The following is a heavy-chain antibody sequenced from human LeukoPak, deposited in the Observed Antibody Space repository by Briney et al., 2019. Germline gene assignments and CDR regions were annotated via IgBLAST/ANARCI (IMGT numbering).Heavy chain of an antibody. J-gene: IGHJ4*02. D-gene: IGHD2/OR15-2a*01. CDR3: ASDTSLDY. V-gene: IGHV3-53*01. Sequence: GGSLRLSCAVSGFTFSSNYMSWVRQAPGKGLEWVSVIYNGGSTYYTDSVKGRFTISIDNSKNTLYLKTNSLRAEDTAVYYCASDTSLDYWGQGTLVTVSS. CDR1: GFTFSSNY. CDR2: IYNGGST.